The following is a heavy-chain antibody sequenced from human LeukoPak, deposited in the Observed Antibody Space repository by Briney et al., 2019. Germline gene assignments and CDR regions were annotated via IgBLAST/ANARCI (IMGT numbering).Heavy chain of an antibody. CDR2: INPSGGST. CDR1: GGTFSSYA. D-gene: IGHD3-22*01. Sequence: GASVKVSCKASGGTFSSYAISWVRQAPGQGLEWMGIINPSGGSTSYAQKFQGRVTMTRDTSTSTVYMELSSLRSEDTAVYYCARTYDSSGQYGMDVWGQGTTVTVSS. V-gene: IGHV1-46*01. J-gene: IGHJ6*02. CDR3: ARTYDSSGQYGMDV.